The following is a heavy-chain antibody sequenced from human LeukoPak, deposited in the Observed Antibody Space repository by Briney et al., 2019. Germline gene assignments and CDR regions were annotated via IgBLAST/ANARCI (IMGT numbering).Heavy chain of an antibody. CDR3: ARTSYCGGDCPDAFDI. Sequence: ASVKVSCKASVYTFTSYGISWVRHAPGQGLEWMGWISAYNGNTNYAQKPQGRVTMTTDTTTSTAYMELRSLRSDDTAVYYCARTSYCGGDCPDAFDIWGQGTMVTVSS. D-gene: IGHD2-21*02. J-gene: IGHJ3*02. CDR1: VYTFTSYG. CDR2: ISAYNGNT. V-gene: IGHV1-18*01.